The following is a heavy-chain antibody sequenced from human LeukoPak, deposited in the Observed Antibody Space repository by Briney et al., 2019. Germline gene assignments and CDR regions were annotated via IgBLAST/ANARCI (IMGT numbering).Heavy chain of an antibody. V-gene: IGHV4-59*11. D-gene: IGHD3-10*01. Sequence: SETLCLTCSVSGGSINGHYWSWIRQPPGKPLEWIGYIFSSGTTNYNPSLRSRVSMSVDTSRDQIFLRLSSVTAADTAIYYCASRPADTTWYGVFDYWSQGTLVSVSS. CDR1: GGSINGHY. CDR3: ASRPADTTWYGVFDY. J-gene: IGHJ4*02. CDR2: IFSSGTT.